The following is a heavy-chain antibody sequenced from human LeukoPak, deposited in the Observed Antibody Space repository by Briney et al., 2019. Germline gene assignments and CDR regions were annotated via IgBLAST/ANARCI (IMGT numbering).Heavy chain of an antibody. J-gene: IGHJ4*02. CDR3: AKGANDDYVPYFDY. V-gene: IGHV3-30*02. D-gene: IGHD3-10*02. CDR2: IRYDGGGNK. Sequence: GESLRLSCAASGFTFSSYGMHWVRQAPGKGLEWVAFIRYDGGGNKYYADSVKGRFTISRDNSKNTMYLQMNSLRGEDTAVYYCAKGANDDYVPYFDYWGQGTLVTVSS. CDR1: GFTFSSYG.